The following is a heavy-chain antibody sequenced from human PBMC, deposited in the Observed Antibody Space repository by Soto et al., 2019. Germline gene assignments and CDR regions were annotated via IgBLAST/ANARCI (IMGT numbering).Heavy chain of an antibody. Sequence: PGGSLRLSCAASGFTFGTYWMSWVRQAPGKGLEWVAIINQVGSEKYYVDSVKGRFTISRDNAKNSLYLQMNSLRAEDTAVYYCARVLQRGYTGYDHDYWGQGTLVTVSS. J-gene: IGHJ4*02. CDR2: INQVGSEK. CDR3: ARVLQRGYTGYDHDY. D-gene: IGHD5-12*01. V-gene: IGHV3-7*01. CDR1: GFTFGTYW.